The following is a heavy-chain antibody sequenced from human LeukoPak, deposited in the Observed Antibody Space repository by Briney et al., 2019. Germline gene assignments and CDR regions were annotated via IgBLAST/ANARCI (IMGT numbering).Heavy chain of an antibody. CDR2: ISSSGSTI. V-gene: IGHV3-48*03. D-gene: IGHD6-13*01. Sequence: GGSLRLSCAASGFAFSSYEMNWVRQAPGKGLEWVSYISSSGSTIYYADSVKGRFTISRDNAKNSLYLQMNGLRAEDTAVYYCARHRHPQQLGSPPHGMDVWGQGTTVTVSS. CDR1: GFAFSSYE. CDR3: ARHRHPQQLGSPPHGMDV. J-gene: IGHJ6*02.